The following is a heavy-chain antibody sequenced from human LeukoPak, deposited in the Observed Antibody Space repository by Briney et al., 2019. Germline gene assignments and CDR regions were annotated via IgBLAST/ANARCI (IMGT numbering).Heavy chain of an antibody. V-gene: IGHV1-2*02. D-gene: IGHD5-12*01. Sequence: GASVTVSFKASGYSFTGFYMHWVRQAPGQGLEWMAWINPDSGATKSAPKFQGRVTLTRDTSINTVYMELRGLRSDDTAVYYCATAALYGGYDFDFWGQGTLVSVSS. CDR3: ATAALYGGYDFDF. CDR1: GYSFTGFY. J-gene: IGHJ4*02. CDR2: INPDSGAT.